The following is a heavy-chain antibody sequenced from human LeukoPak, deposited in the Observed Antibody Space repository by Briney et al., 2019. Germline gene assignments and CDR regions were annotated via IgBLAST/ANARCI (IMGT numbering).Heavy chain of an antibody. V-gene: IGHV3-21*01. J-gene: IGHJ4*02. CDR2: ISSSSSYI. Sequence: PGGSLRLSCAASGFTFSSYSMNWVRQAPGKGLEWVSSISSSSSYIYYADSVKGRFTISRDNAENSLYLQMNSLRAEDTAVYYCARDGESSATGGFDYWGQGTLVTVSS. D-gene: IGHD3-16*02. CDR1: GFTFSSYS. CDR3: ARDGESSATGGFDY.